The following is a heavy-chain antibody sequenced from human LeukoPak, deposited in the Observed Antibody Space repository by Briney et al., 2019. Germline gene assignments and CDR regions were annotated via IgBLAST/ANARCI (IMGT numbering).Heavy chain of an antibody. D-gene: IGHD1-26*01. CDR2: IIPIFGTA. V-gene: IGHV1-69*05. CDR1: GYTFTSYA. CDR3: ARDGGYSGSYPPTYYFDY. J-gene: IGHJ4*02. Sequence: ASVKVSCKASGYTFTSYAMNWVRQAPGQGLEWMGGIIPIFGTANYAQKFQGRVTITTDESTSTAYMELSSLRSEDTAVYYCARDGGYSGSYPPTYYFDYWGQGTLVTVSS.